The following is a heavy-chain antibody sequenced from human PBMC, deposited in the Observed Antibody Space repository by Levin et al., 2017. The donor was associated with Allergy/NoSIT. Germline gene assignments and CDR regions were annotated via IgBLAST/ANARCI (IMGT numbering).Heavy chain of an antibody. J-gene: IGHJ4*02. V-gene: IGHV3-30*18. D-gene: IGHD1-26*01. Sequence: GESLKISCAASGFTFSNYGMHWVRQAPGKGLEWVGVISYDGNSKYYGDSVKGRFTISRDNSKNTLYLQVNSLRAEDTAVYYCAKEAHAGSYYPPPFDYWGQGTLVTVSS. CDR3: AKEAHAGSYYPPPFDY. CDR1: GFTFSNYG. CDR2: ISYDGNSK.